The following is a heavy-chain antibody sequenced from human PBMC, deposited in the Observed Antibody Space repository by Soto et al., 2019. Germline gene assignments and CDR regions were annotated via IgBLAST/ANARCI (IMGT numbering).Heavy chain of an antibody. CDR3: ARGNVVAIDY. D-gene: IGHD2-21*01. V-gene: IGHV4-59*08. CDR2: IYYSGST. J-gene: IGHJ4*02. CDR1: GGSISSYY. Sequence: SETLSLTCTVSGGSISSYYWSWIRQPPGKGLEWIGYIYYSGSTNYNPSLKSRVTISVDTSKNRFSLKLNSMTAADTAVYYCARGNVVAIDYWGQGTLVTVSS.